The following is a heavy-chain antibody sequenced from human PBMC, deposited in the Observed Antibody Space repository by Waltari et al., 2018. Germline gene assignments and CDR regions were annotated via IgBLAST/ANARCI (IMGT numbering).Heavy chain of an antibody. CDR3: ARLRGISSGWTGDFDL. Sequence: EVQLVESGGGLIQPGGSLRLSCAASGFTVSSNFMSWVRQAPGKGLEWVSIIYSGGSTYYADSVKGRFTISRDYSKNTLFLQMSSLRAEDTAVYYCARLRGISSGWTGDFDLWGRGTLVTVSS. CDR1: GFTVSSNF. CDR2: IYSGGST. V-gene: IGHV3-53*01. J-gene: IGHJ2*01. D-gene: IGHD6-19*01.